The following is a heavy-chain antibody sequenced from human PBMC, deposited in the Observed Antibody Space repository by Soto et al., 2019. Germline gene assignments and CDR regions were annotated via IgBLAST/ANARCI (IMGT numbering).Heavy chain of an antibody. Sequence: RASVKVSCKASGGTFSSYAISWVRQAPGQGLEWMGGIIPIFGTANYAQKFQGRVTITADESTSTAYMELSSLRSEDTAVYYCARYKVADRYYYDSSGLHGMDVWGQGTTVTVS. CDR2: IIPIFGTA. CDR1: GGTFSSYA. J-gene: IGHJ6*02. D-gene: IGHD3-22*01. V-gene: IGHV1-69*13. CDR3: ARYKVADRYYYDSSGLHGMDV.